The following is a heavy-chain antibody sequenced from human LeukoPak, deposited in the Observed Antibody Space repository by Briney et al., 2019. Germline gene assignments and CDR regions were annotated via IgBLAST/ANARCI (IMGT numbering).Heavy chain of an antibody. D-gene: IGHD3-10*01. J-gene: IGHJ5*02. CDR3: AREDVWFGEWNWFDP. Sequence: GGSLRLSCAASGFTFSDYWMTWVRQAPGKGLEWVANIKPDGSEKYYVDSVKGRFTISRDNAKNSLYLQMNSLRVEDTAVYYCAREDVWFGEWNWFDPWGQGTLVTVSS. CDR1: GFTFSDYW. CDR2: IKPDGSEK. V-gene: IGHV3-7*01.